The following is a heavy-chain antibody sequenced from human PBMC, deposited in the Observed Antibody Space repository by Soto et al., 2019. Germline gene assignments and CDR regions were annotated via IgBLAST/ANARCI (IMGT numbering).Heavy chain of an antibody. V-gene: IGHV4-39*07. CDR3: ARDSPGRGYSYGYSN. CDR2: MYYSGST. D-gene: IGHD5-18*01. J-gene: IGHJ4*02. Sequence: PGKGLEWIGSMYYSGSTYYNPSLKSRVTISIDRSKNQFSLKLSSVTAADTAVYYCARDSPGRGYSYGYSNWGQGTLVTVSS.